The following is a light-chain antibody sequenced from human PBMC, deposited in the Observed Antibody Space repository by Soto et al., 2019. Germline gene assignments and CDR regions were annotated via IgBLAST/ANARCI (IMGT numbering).Light chain of an antibody. CDR3: QRCGGSLCT. V-gene: IGKV3-20*01. Sequence: EIVLTQSPGTLSLSPGERATLSCRASQSFSSTYLAWYQQKAGQAPRLLIFAASTRATGFPDRFSGGGSGTDFTLTISRLEPEDSAVYYCQRCGGSLCTFGQGTKLEIK. CDR1: QSFSSTY. CDR2: AAS. J-gene: IGKJ2*02.